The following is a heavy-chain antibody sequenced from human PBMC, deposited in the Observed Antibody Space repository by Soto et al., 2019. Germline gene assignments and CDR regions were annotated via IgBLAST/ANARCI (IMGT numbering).Heavy chain of an antibody. CDR1: GFTFSSYW. CDR3: ARDHDYVYNWFDP. J-gene: IGHJ5*02. CDR2: INSDGSST. Sequence: PGGSLRLSCAASGFTFSSYWMHWVRQAPGKGLVWVSRINSDGSSTTYAGSVKGRFTISRDNAKNTLYLQMNSLRVEDTAVYYCARDHDYVYNWFDPWGQGTLVTAPQ. V-gene: IGHV3-74*01. D-gene: IGHD4-17*01.